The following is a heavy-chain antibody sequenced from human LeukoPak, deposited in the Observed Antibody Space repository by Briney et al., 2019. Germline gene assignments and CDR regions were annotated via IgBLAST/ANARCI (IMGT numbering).Heavy chain of an antibody. D-gene: IGHD3-22*01. CDR1: GGSFSGYY. J-gene: IGHJ4*02. V-gene: IGHV4-34*01. Sequence: PSETLSLTCAVYGGSFSGYYWSWIRQPPGKGLEWIGEINHSGSTNYNPSLKSRVTISVDTSKNQFSLKLSSVTAADTAVYYCARHFGYYDSSGAHYYFDYWGQGTLVTVSS. CDR2: INHSGST. CDR3: ARHFGYYDSSGAHYYFDY.